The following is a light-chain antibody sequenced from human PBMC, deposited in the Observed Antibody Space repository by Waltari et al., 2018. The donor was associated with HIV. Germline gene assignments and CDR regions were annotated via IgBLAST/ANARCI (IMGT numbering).Light chain of an antibody. V-gene: IGKV1-39*01. Sequence: DIQMTQSPFFLSASVGDRVTVTCRASENINNFVNWFQQKPGRAPNLLIYRASTLQRGVPPRFSGRGSGTDFTLTISRLQPEDFAIYYCLQTYNPPLTFGPGTKVEIK. CDR2: RAS. J-gene: IGKJ3*01. CDR1: ENINNF. CDR3: LQTYNPPLT.